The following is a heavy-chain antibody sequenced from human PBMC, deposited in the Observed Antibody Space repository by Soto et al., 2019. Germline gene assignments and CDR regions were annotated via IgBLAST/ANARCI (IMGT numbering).Heavy chain of an antibody. CDR2: ISTNGGST. D-gene: IGHD3-22*01. V-gene: IGHV3-64D*06. Sequence: PGGSLRLSCSASGFTFSSYAMHWVRQAPGKGLEYVSSISTNGGSTHYADSVKGRFTISRDNSKNTQYLQMSSPRADDTAVYYCVKGEYYYDSSGYYPCDYWGQGTLVTVSP. CDR3: VKGEYYYDSSGYYPCDY. CDR1: GFTFSSYA. J-gene: IGHJ4*02.